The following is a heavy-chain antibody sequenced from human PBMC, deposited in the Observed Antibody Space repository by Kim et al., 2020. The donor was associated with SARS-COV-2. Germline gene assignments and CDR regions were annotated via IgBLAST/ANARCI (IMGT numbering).Heavy chain of an antibody. CDR1: GGSISSSSYY. CDR3: ARGGPGAVGWEYFQH. D-gene: IGHD6-19*01. J-gene: IGHJ1*01. CDR2: IFSGST. V-gene: IGHV4-39*07. Sequence: SETLSLTCTVSGGSISSSSYYWDWIRQPPGKGPEWIGSIFSGSTYYNPSLKSRVTISVDTSKNQFSLKLSSVTAADTAVYYCARGGPGAVGWEYFQHWGQGTLVTVSS.